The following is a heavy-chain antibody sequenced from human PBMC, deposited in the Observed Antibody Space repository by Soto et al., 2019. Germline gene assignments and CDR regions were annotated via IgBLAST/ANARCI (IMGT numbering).Heavy chain of an antibody. CDR1: GGSISSGDYY. V-gene: IGHV4-30-4*01. D-gene: IGHD1-26*01. Sequence: PSETLSLTCTVSGGSISSGDYYWSWIRQPPEKGLEWIGHIYYSGSTYYNPSLKSRVTVSVDTSKNQFSLKLSSVTAADTAVYYCAKGFGNYWAFDYWGQGTLVTVSS. J-gene: IGHJ4*02. CDR2: IYYSGST. CDR3: AKGFGNYWAFDY.